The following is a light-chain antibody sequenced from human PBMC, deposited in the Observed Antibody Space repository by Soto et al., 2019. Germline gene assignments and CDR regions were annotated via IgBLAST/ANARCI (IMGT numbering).Light chain of an antibody. J-gene: IGKJ5*01. CDR3: QQYNSYPYT. V-gene: IGKV1-39*01. Sequence: XIXXXXXPXSXSASVVDRVTITCRASQSVINYLHWYQQKPGKAPNLLIYDISTLQSGVPSRFSGSGSGTDFTLTISSLQHEDFATYYCQQYNSYPYTFGQGTRLEI. CDR2: DIS. CDR1: QSVINY.